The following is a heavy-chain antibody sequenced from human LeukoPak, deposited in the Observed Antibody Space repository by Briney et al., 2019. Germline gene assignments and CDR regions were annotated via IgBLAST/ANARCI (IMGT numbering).Heavy chain of an antibody. D-gene: IGHD5-24*01. J-gene: IGHJ4*02. Sequence: SETLSLTCTVSGGSISSSTYYWGWIRQPPGEGLEWIGSIYYSGSTYYNPSLKSRVTISVDTSKNQFSLNLSSVTAADTAVYSCARHEGTGGDGYMFGYWDQGTLVTVSS. CDR1: GGSISSSTYY. CDR2: IYYSGST. CDR3: ARHEGTGGDGYMFGY. V-gene: IGHV4-39*01.